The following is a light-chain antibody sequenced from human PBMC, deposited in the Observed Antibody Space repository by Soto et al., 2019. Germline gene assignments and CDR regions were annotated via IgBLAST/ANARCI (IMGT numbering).Light chain of an antibody. V-gene: IGKV1-5*01. CDR3: QHFSKSST. CDR2: DAT. CDR1: HNIERW. J-gene: IGKJ1*01. Sequence: IQMTQSPSTLSASVGDRVTITCRASHNIERWMAWYQQKRGRAPSLLIFDATTLHSGVPSRFSGGGSGTESPPTINGLQPDDFATYYCQHFSKSSTFGQGTTVETK.